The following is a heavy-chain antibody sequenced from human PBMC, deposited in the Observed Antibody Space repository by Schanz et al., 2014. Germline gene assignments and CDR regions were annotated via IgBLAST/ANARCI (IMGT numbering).Heavy chain of an antibody. CDR1: GGPFSGY. CDR3: ARTFRCGGGECSTWAD. D-gene: IGHD2-21*01. CDR2: INHSGST. V-gene: IGHV4-34*01. Sequence: QVQLQQWGAGLLKPSETLSLTCAVSGGPFSGYWGWIRQPPGKGLEWIGEINHSGSTNYNPTLKTRSSIAGDTSRNQFSLNLGSVPAADTAVDYCARTFRCGGGECSTWADWGQGTLVTVSS. J-gene: IGHJ4*02.